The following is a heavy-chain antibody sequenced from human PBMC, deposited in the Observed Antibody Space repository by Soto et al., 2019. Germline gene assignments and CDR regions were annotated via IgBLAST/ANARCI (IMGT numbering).Heavy chain of an antibody. D-gene: IGHD2-2*01. V-gene: IGHV4-59*01. CDR1: GGSISSYY. J-gene: IGHJ6*02. CDR2: IYYSGST. CDR3: ARDAILYGMDV. Sequence: QVQLHESGPGLVKPSETLSLTCTVSGGSISSYYWSWIRQPPGKGLEWIGYIYYSGSTNYNPSLKSRVTISVDTSKNQFSLKLSSVTAADTAVYYCARDAILYGMDVWGQGTTVTVSS.